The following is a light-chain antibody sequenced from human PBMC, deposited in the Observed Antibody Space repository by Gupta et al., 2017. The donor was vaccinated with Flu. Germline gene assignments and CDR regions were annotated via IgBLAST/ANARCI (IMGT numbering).Light chain of an antibody. CDR1: QDISSY. J-gene: IGKJ4*01. V-gene: IGKV1-27*01. CDR2: AVS. Sequence: PSSLSASVGDRVTISCRASQDISSYLAWYQQKSGKGPKLLIYAVSSVQSGVPPRFRGSGSGTNFTLTISILHPEDVATYYCQKDNSAPPAFGGGTKVEI. CDR3: QKDNSAPPA.